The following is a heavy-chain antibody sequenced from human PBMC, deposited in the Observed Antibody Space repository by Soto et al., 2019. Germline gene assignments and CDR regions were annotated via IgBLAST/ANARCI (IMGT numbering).Heavy chain of an antibody. CDR2: IYHSGST. CDR3: GRVPSP. J-gene: IGHJ5*02. CDR1: GGSISSGGYS. Sequence: SETLSLTCAVSGGSISSGGYSWSWIRQPPGKGLEWIGYIYHSGSTYYNPSLKSRVTISVDRSKNQFSLKLSSVTAADTAVYYCGRVPSPWGQGTLVTVSS. V-gene: IGHV4-30-2*01.